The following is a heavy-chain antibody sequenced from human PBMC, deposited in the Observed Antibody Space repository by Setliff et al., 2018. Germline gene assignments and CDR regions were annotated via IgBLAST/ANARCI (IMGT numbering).Heavy chain of an antibody. CDR2: IYPADSDT. V-gene: IGHV5-51*01. CDR1: GYRFTSQW. D-gene: IGHD5-18*01. CDR3: ARRGYGGYIYGSFDS. J-gene: IGHJ5*01. Sequence: PGESLKISCKASGYRFTSQWIAWVRQTPGRGPEWMGIIYPADSDTTYSPSFQGQVTISVDKSLSTAYLQWSSLKASDSGKYYCARRGYGGYIYGSFDSWGQGTLVTVSS.